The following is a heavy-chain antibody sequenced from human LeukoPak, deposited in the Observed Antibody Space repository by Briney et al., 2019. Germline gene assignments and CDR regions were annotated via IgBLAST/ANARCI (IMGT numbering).Heavy chain of an antibody. Sequence: GGSLRLSCAASGFTFSNSWMHWVRQAPGKGLVWVSRINRDGSDTTYEESMKGRFTISRDNAKNTLYLQMNSLRAEDTAVYYCARLGGFDFGFAFDLWGQGTMVTVS. D-gene: IGHD3-10*01. CDR3: ARLGGFDFGFAFDL. V-gene: IGHV3-74*03. J-gene: IGHJ3*01. CDR2: INRDGSDT. CDR1: GFTFSNSW.